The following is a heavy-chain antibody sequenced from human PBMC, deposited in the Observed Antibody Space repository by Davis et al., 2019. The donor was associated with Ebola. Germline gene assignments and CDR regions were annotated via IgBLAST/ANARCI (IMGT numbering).Heavy chain of an antibody. Sequence: ASVKVSCKASGYTFSTYFIHWVRQAPGQGLEWMGWINTNTGNPTYAQGFTGRFVFSLDTSVSTAYLQISSLKAEDTAVYYCARGRALGDYWGQGTLVTVSS. D-gene: IGHD3-16*01. CDR1: GYTFSTYF. CDR2: INTNTGNP. CDR3: ARGRALGDY. J-gene: IGHJ4*02. V-gene: IGHV7-4-1*02.